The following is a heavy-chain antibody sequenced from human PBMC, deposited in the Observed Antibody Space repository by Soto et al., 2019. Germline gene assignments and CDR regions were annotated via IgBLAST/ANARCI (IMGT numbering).Heavy chain of an antibody. CDR2: IYYSGIT. V-gene: IGHV4-39*01. J-gene: IGHJ4*02. CDR3: ARHGSN. Sequence: TLSLTCTVSGVSISNSSYYWGWIRRPPGKGLEWIGTIYYSGITYYNPSLKSRVTISVDTSKNQFSLKLTSVTAADTAVYYCARHGSNWGQGTLVTVSS. CDR1: GVSISNSSYY.